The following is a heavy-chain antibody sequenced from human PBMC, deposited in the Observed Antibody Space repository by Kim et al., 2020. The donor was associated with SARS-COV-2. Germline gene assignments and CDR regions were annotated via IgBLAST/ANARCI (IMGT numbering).Heavy chain of an antibody. CDR2: VGRRT. Sequence: VGRRTYYADAMTGRFTISRDDSKNTLYLQMSSLGAEDTAVYFCAGPKHDYGELDYWGQGTLVTVSS. CDR3: AGPKHDYGELDY. D-gene: IGHD4-17*01. V-gene: IGHV3-33*01. J-gene: IGHJ4*02.